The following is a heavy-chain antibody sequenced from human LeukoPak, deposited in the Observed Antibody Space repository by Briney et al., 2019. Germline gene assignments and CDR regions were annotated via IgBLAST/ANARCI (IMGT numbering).Heavy chain of an antibody. Sequence: GGSLRLSCAVSGFTVSTNHITWVRQAPGKGLESVSVIYGGGSTYYADSVKGRFTISRDSSKNTVYLQMNSLRAEDTAVYYCAGAGGYSGYGSQGTLVTVSS. CDR1: GFTVSTNH. D-gene: IGHD5-12*01. J-gene: IGHJ4*02. CDR2: IYGGGST. V-gene: IGHV3-66*01. CDR3: AGAGGYSGY.